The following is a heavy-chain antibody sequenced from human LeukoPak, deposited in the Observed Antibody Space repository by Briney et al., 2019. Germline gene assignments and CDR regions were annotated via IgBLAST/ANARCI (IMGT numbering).Heavy chain of an antibody. CDR3: ARDYYDSSGPMRRLGGYYYYYYMDV. CDR1: GYTFTSYY. Sequence: ASVKVSCKASGYTFTSYYMHWVRQAPGQGLEWMGIINPSGGSTSYAQKFQGRVTMTRDTSTSTVYMELSSLRSEDTAVYYCARDYYDSSGPMRRLGGYYYYYYMDVWGKGTTVTISS. J-gene: IGHJ6*03. D-gene: IGHD3-22*01. V-gene: IGHV1-46*01. CDR2: INPSGGST.